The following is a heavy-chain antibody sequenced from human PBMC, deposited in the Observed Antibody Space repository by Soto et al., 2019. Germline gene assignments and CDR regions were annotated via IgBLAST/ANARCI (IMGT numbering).Heavy chain of an antibody. CDR3: AKCGRAIRRYSSRWYLDY. D-gene: IGHD6-19*01. CDR1: GFTFSSYG. J-gene: IGHJ4*02. V-gene: IGHV3-30*18. Sequence: PGRSRRLSCAASGFTFSSYGMHRVRQAPGKGLKWVAVISYDGSNKYYADSVNCRFTISRDNSKNTLYLQMNSLRAEETAVSYRAKCGRAIRRYSSRWYLDYWDKGHMVTVSS. CDR2: ISYDGSNK.